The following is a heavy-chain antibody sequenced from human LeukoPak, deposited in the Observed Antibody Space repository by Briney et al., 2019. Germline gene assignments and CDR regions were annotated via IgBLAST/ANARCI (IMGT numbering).Heavy chain of an antibody. CDR2: TDHSGNS. V-gene: IGHV4-34*01. J-gene: IGHJ3*01. CDR1: GGSFSGYY. Sequence: PSENLSFNCDVSGGSFSGYYWSWIRQPPGQGLEWIGETDHSGNSYSNSFLQSLIITLVDTSKMQVSLKLSYVTAADTSVFYCARRRRRWTFDHWGQGTMVIVS. CDR3: ARRRRRWTFDH. D-gene: IGHD4-23*01.